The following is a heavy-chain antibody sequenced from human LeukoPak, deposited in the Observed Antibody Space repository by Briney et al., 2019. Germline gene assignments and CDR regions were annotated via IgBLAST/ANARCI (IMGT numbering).Heavy chain of an antibody. V-gene: IGHV3-30*04. J-gene: IGHJ4*02. Sequence: PGGSLRLSCAASGSTFSSSPMHWVRQAPDKGLEWVAVMSDDGSIKYYADSVRGRFTISRDNSKNTLFLQMDSLRGEDTALYFCARSKRSGWTPFDYWGQGTLVTVSS. D-gene: IGHD6-19*01. CDR2: MSDDGSIK. CDR1: GSTFSSSP. CDR3: ARSKRSGWTPFDY.